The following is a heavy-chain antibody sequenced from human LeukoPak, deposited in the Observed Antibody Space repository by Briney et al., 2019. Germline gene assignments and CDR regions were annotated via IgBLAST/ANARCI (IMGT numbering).Heavy chain of an antibody. CDR2: MNPNSGNT. CDR1: GYTFTSYD. D-gene: IGHD2-2*02. Sequence: GASVKVSCKASGYTFTSYDIDWVRQATGQGLEWMGWMNPNSGNTGYAQKFQGRVTMTRNTSISTAYMELSSLRSEDTAVYYCARQDCSSTSCYIHNWFDPWGQGTLVTVSS. CDR3: ARQDCSSTSCYIHNWFDP. V-gene: IGHV1-8*01. J-gene: IGHJ5*02.